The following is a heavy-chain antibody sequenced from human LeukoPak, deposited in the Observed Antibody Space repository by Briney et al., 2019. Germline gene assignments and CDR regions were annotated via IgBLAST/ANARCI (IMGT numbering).Heavy chain of an antibody. V-gene: IGHV3-74*01. Sequence: GGSLRLSCATSGFTFSTFWMHLVRQAPGKGLVWVSRINHDGSSTNYADSVKGRFTISRDNAKNTLHLQMNSLRAEDTAVYYCAGTYSGYASPDYWGQGTLVTVSS. CDR3: AGTYSGYASPDY. CDR2: INHDGSST. J-gene: IGHJ4*02. CDR1: GFTFSTFW. D-gene: IGHD5-12*01.